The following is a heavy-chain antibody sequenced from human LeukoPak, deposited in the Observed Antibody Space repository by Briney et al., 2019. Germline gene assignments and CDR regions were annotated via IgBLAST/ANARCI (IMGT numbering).Heavy chain of an antibody. CDR2: INPNSGGT. J-gene: IGHJ5*02. CDR1: GYTFTGYY. V-gene: IGHV1-2*02. CDR3: ARSFRSGGSCYDWFDP. Sequence: ASVKVSCKASGYTFTGYYMHWVRQAPGQGLEWMGWINPNSGGTNYAQKFQGRVTMTRDTSISTAYMELSRLRSDDTAVYYCARSFRSGGSCYDWFDPWGQGTLVTVSS. D-gene: IGHD2-15*01.